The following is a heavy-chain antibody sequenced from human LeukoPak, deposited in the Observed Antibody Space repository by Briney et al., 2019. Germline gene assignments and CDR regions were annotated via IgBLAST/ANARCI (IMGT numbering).Heavy chain of an antibody. CDR1: GGXFSSYA. CDR2: IIPIFGTA. V-gene: IGHV1-69*01. Sequence: SVKVSCKASGGXFSSYAISWVRQAPGQGLEWMGGIIPIFGTANYAQKFQGRVTITADESTSTAYMELSSLRSEDTAVYYCARVPRGYYYDSPNWFDPWGQGTLVTVSS. D-gene: IGHD3-22*01. J-gene: IGHJ5*02. CDR3: ARVPRGYYYDSPNWFDP.